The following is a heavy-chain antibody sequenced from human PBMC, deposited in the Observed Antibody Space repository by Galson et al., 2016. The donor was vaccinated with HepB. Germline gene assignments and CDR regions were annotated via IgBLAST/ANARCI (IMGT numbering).Heavy chain of an antibody. CDR2: IRGSGADT. Sequence: SLRLSCAASGFTFSSNWMHWVRQAPGKGLEWVSGIRGSGADTYYADSVKGRFTISRDNSKNMVYLQMNSLRVDDTAVYYCAKDLFAVMDWGQGTLVTVSS. CDR1: GFTFSSNW. J-gene: IGHJ4*02. V-gene: IGHV3-23*01. D-gene: IGHD6-19*01. CDR3: AKDLFAVMD.